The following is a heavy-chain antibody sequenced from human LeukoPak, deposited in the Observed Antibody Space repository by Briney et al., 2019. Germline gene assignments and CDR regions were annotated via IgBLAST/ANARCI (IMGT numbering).Heavy chain of an antibody. Sequence: GGSLRLSCAASGFTLSGSAMHWVRQASGKGLEWVGRIRSKANNYAAAYAASVEGKFTVSRDDSKNTAYLQMNSLKTEDTAMYYCTSHYGSGGYYQIYWGQGTLVTVSS. CDR3: TSHYGSGGYYQIY. CDR2: IRSKANNYAA. CDR1: GFTLSGSA. J-gene: IGHJ4*02. D-gene: IGHD3-10*01. V-gene: IGHV3-73*01.